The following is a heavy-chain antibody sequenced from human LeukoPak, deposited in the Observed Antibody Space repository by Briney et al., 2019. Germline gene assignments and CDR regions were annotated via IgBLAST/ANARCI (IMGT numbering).Heavy chain of an antibody. Sequence: SETLSLTCTVSGGSISSGSYYWSWIRQPAGKGLEWIGRIYTSGSTNYNPSLKSRVTISVDTSKNQFSLKLSSVTAADMAVYYCARESSGGSCYWCNWFDPWGQGTLVTVSS. CDR3: ARESSGGSCYWCNWFDP. J-gene: IGHJ5*02. D-gene: IGHD2-15*01. CDR1: GGSISSGSYY. CDR2: IYTSGST. V-gene: IGHV4-61*02.